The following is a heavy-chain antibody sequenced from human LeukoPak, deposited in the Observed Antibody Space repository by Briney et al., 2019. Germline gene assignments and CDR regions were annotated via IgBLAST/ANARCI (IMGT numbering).Heavy chain of an antibody. V-gene: IGHV3-21*01. CDR1: GFTFSSYS. D-gene: IGHD2-2*01. CDR2: ISSSSRYI. J-gene: IGHJ3*02. CDR3: AILYQTDAFDI. Sequence: GGSLRLSCAASGFTFSSYSMNWVRQAPGKGLEWVSSISSSSRYIYYADSVKGRFTISRDNAKNSLYLQMNSLRAEDTAVYYCAILYQTDAFDIWGQGTMVTVSS.